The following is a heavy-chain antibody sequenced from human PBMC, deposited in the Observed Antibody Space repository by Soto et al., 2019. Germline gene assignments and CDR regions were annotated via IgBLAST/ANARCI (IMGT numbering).Heavy chain of an antibody. CDR1: GLTFSSYS. CDR3: ARDLGSSWYPEYFQH. Sequence: GSLRLSCAASGLTFSSYSMNWVRQAPGKGLEWVSYISSSNSTIYYADSVKGRFTISRDNAKNSLYLQMNSLRAEDTAVYYCARDLGSSWYPEYFQHWGQGTLVTVSS. J-gene: IGHJ1*01. CDR2: ISSSNSTI. V-gene: IGHV3-48*01. D-gene: IGHD6-13*01.